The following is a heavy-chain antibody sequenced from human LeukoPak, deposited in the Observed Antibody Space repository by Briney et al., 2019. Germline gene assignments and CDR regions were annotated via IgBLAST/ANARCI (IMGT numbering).Heavy chain of an antibody. V-gene: IGHV3-23*01. CDR1: GFTFSSYW. Sequence: QPGGSLRLSCAASGFTFSSYWMSWARQAPGKGLEWVSTIGATTGNTYYADSVKGRFTISRDNSKNTMWLQMNSLRAEDTAIYYCANRGRYYFDYWGQGALVAVSS. D-gene: IGHD3-10*01. CDR2: IGATTGNT. J-gene: IGHJ4*02. CDR3: ANRGRYYFDY.